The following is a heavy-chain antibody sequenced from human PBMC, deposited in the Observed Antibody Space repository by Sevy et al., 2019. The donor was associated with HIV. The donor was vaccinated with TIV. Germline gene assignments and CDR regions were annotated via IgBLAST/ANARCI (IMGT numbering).Heavy chain of an antibody. CDR1: GFTFSKYS. V-gene: IGHV3-23*01. D-gene: IGHD2-8*01. Sequence: GGSLRLSCAASGFTFSKYSMSWVRQPPGKGLEWVSTLSFGCGEINYADSVKGRFTISRDNSKSSVYLQMNNLRPEDTAVYYCASEGCTKPDDYWGQGTLVTVSS. CDR2: LSFGCGEI. J-gene: IGHJ4*02. CDR3: ASEGCTKPDDY.